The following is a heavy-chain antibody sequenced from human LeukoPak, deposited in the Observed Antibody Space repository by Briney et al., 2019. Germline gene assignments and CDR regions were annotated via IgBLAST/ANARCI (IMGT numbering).Heavy chain of an antibody. V-gene: IGHV3-74*01. D-gene: IGHD3-22*01. CDR2: IKSDGST. Sequence: GGSLRLSCAASGFTFSSYWMHWVRQAPGKGLVWVSRIKSDGSTNYPDSVKGRFTISRDNAKNTVSLQMNSLRAEDTGVYYCARAPSEIGGYYPEYFRHWGQGTLVTVSS. CDR3: ARAPSEIGGYYPEYFRH. J-gene: IGHJ1*01. CDR1: GFTFSSYW.